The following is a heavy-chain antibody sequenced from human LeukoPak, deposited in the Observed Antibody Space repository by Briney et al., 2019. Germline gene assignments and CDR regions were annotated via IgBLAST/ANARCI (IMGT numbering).Heavy chain of an antibody. CDR3: ARSNDYGDMRGYFDY. Sequence: PGGSLRLSCAASGFTFSSYWMSWVRQAPGKGLEWVANIKQDGSEKYYVDSVKGRFTISRDNAKNSLYLQMNSLRAEDTALYYCARSNDYGDMRGYFDYWGQGTLVTVSS. D-gene: IGHD4-17*01. J-gene: IGHJ4*02. CDR1: GFTFSSYW. V-gene: IGHV3-7*03. CDR2: IKQDGSEK.